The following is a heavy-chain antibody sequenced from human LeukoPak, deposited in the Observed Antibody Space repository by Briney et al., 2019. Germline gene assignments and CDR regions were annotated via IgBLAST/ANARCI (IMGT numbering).Heavy chain of an antibody. Sequence: GRSLRLSCAASGFTLSSYSMNSARHAPGEGLEWLSSISSSSSYIYYAHSVKGRFTISRDNAKNSLYLQMNSLRAEDTAVYYCARTMVRQPFDYWGQGTLVTVSS. J-gene: IGHJ4*02. CDR3: ARTMVRQPFDY. D-gene: IGHD3-10*01. CDR1: GFTLSSYS. V-gene: IGHV3-21*01. CDR2: ISSSSSYI.